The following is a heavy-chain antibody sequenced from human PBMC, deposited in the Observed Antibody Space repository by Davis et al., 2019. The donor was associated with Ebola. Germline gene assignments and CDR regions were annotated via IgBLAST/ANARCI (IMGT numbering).Heavy chain of an antibody. CDR1: GYIFTSYA. CDR2: IIPIFGTA. J-gene: IGHJ5*02. Sequence: AASVKVSCKASGYIFTSYAIHWVRQAPGQGLEWMGGIIPIFGTANYAQKFQGRVTITADKSTSTAYMELSSLRSEDTAVYYCARVGYSSSWQRNNWFDPWGQGTLVTVSS. V-gene: IGHV1-69*06. D-gene: IGHD6-13*01. CDR3: ARVGYSSSWQRNNWFDP.